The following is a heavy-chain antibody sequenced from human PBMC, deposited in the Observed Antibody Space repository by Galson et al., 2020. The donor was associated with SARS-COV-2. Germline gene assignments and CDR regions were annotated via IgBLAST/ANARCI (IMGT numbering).Heavy chain of an antibody. CDR3: ARRTSTVGKYYFDY. J-gene: IGHJ4*02. Sequence: KMSGPTLVKPTQTLTLTCTFSGFSLSTSGVGVGWIRQPPGKALEWLALIYWDDDKRYSPSLKSRLTITKDTSKNQVVLTMTNMDPVDTGTYYCARRTSTVGKYYFDYWGQGTLVTVSS. D-gene: IGHD3-10*01. V-gene: IGHV2-5*02. CDR2: IYWDDDK. CDR1: GFSLSTSGVG.